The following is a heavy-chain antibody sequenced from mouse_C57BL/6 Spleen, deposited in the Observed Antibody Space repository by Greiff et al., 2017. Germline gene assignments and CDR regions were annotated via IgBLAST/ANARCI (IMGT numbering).Heavy chain of an antibody. CDR1: GFNIKDDY. Sequence: EVQLQQSGAELVRPGASVKLSCTASGFNIKDDYMHWVKQRPEQGLEWIGWIDPENGDTEYASKFQGKATITADTSSNTAYLQLSSLTSEDTAVYYCTNSNYDVWYFDVWGTGTTVTVSS. CDR2: IDPENGDT. J-gene: IGHJ1*03. D-gene: IGHD2-5*01. CDR3: TNSNYDVWYFDV. V-gene: IGHV14-4*01.